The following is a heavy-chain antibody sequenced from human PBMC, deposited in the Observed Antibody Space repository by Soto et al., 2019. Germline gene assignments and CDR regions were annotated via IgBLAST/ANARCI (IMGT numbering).Heavy chain of an antibody. J-gene: IGHJ4*02. CDR2: ISGSGGST. V-gene: IGHV3-23*01. CDR1: GFTFSSYA. Sequence: GGSLRLSCAASGFTFSSYAMSWVRQAPWKGLEWVSAISGSGGSTYYADSVKGRFTISRDNSKNTLYLQMNSLRAEDTAVYYCAKRGSSRGSYRAHFDYWGQGTLVTVSS. CDR3: AKRGSSRGSYRAHFDY. D-gene: IGHD3-16*02.